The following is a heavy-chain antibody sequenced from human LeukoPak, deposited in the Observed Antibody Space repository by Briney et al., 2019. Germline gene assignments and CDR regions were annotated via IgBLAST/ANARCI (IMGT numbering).Heavy chain of an antibody. CDR1: GFTFSRYG. CDR2: IRDDGSTR. V-gene: IGHV3-30*02. CDR3: ARDRDAFDI. Sequence: PGGSLRLSCAASGFTFSRYGLHWVRQAPGKGLEWVAFIRDDGSTRYYADSVKGRFTVSRDNSKNTLYLQMNSLRAEDTAVYYCARDRDAFDIWGQGTMVTVSS. J-gene: IGHJ3*02.